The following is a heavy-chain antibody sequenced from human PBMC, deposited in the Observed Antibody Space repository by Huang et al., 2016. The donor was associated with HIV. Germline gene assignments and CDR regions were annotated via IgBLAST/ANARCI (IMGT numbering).Heavy chain of an antibody. CDR1: GGSVSDYY. V-gene: IGHV4-34*01. CDR2: IHYNWNT. J-gene: IGHJ6*03. Sequence: QVQLHQWGAGLVKPSETLSLTCAVYGGSVSDYYWSWVRQPQGKGLEWIGWIHYNWNTNDNPSLKCRVIMSMDASKNRFTRMMWAATAADTAVYYCVRVRRGNGYARDYYDVDVWGQGTTVFVSS. D-gene: IGHD3-16*01. CDR3: VRVRRGNGYARDYYDVDV.